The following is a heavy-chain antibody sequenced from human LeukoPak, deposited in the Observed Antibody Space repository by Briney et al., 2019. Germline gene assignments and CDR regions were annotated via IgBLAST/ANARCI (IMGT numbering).Heavy chain of an antibody. J-gene: IGHJ3*02. CDR2: IYYSGST. CDR3: ARARYCSSISCRDAFDI. V-gene: IGHV4-59*08. CDR1: GGSISSYY. D-gene: IGHD2-2*01. Sequence: SETLSLTCTVSGGSISSYYWSWIRQPPGKGLEWIGYIYYSGSTNYNPSLKSRVTISVDTSKNQFSLKLSSVTAADTAVYYCARARYCSSISCRDAFDIWGRGTLVTVSS.